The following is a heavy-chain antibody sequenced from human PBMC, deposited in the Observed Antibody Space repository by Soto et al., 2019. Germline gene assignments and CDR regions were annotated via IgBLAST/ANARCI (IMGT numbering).Heavy chain of an antibody. CDR1: GGSISSYY. Sequence: SVTLSLTCTVSGGSISSYYWSWIRQPPGKGLEWIGYIYYSGSTNYNPSLKSRVTISVDTSKNQFSLKLSSLTAADTAVYYCARDRQWLVPPSWFDPWGQGTLVTVSS. CDR2: IYYSGST. V-gene: IGHV4-59*01. CDR3: ARDRQWLVPPSWFDP. J-gene: IGHJ5*02. D-gene: IGHD6-19*01.